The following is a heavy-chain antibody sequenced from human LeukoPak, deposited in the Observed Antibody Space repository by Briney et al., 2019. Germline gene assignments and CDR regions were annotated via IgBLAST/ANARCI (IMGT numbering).Heavy chain of an antibody. D-gene: IGHD3-22*01. CDR1: GGSFSGYY. CDR2: IYYSGNT. Sequence: SETLSLTCAVYGGSFSGYYWSWIRQPPGKGLDWIGSIYYSGNTYYSPSLMSRVTISVDTSKNQFSLNLSSVTAADTAVYFCARAPHFFDTSGSRYYFDYWGQGALVTVSS. CDR3: ARAPHFFDTSGSRYYFDY. J-gene: IGHJ4*02. V-gene: IGHV4-34*11.